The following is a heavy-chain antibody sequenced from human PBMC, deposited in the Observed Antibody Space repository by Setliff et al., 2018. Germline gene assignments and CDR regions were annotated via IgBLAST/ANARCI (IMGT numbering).Heavy chain of an antibody. D-gene: IGHD1-1*01. V-gene: IGHV4-4*07. Sequence: SETLSLTCVVSGGSISSDYWGWIRQPAGKGLEWIGRLSPSGNTNYSPSLKSRVTMSLDTSKNYFSLKLKSVTAADTAVYFCARGVRTGHLDSWGQGTLVTVSS. CDR3: ARGVRTGHLDS. J-gene: IGHJ4*02. CDR1: GGSISSDY. CDR2: LSPSGNT.